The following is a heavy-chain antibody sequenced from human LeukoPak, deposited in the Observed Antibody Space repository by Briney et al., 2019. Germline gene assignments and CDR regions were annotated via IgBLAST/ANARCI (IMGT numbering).Heavy chain of an antibody. CDR2: IYSGGST. Sequence: GGSLRLSCAASGFTVSSNYMSWVRQAPGKGLEWVSVIYSGGSTYYADSVKGRFTISRDNSKNTLYLQMNSLRAEDTAVYYCARGPLGIFGEMFDYWGQGTLVTVSS. CDR3: ARGPLGIFGEMFDY. V-gene: IGHV3-66*01. CDR1: GFTVSSNY. D-gene: IGHD3-3*01. J-gene: IGHJ4*02.